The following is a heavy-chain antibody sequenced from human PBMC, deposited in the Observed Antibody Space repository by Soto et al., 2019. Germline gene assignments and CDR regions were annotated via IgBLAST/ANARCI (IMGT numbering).Heavy chain of an antibody. Sequence: QLQLQESGPGLVKPSETLSLTCSVSGGSISSRTFWWAWIRQPPGKGLEWIGDMYYSGSSYSSPSLKSRGTLSVDTSKNQLSLKLNSVTPADTAVYYCARHPRDDYNYGGSGIFDYWGQGTLVTVSS. CDR1: GGSISSRTFW. CDR3: ARHPRDDYNYGGSGIFDY. J-gene: IGHJ4*02. V-gene: IGHV4-39*01. D-gene: IGHD4-4*01. CDR2: MYYSGSS.